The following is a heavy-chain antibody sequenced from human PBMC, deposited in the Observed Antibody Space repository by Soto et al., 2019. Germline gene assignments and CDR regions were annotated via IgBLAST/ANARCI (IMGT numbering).Heavy chain of an antibody. J-gene: IGHJ6*02. CDR1: GFTFSSYS. D-gene: IGHD3-16*02. CDR3: ARDYLRWPLSHYYYGMDV. V-gene: IGHV3-21*01. CDR2: ISSSSSYI. Sequence: GGSLRLSCAASGFTFSSYSMNWVRQAPGKGLEWVSSISSSSSYIYYADSVKGRFTISRDNAKNSLYLQMNSLRAEDTAVYYCARDYLRWPLSHYYYGMDVWGQGTTVTV.